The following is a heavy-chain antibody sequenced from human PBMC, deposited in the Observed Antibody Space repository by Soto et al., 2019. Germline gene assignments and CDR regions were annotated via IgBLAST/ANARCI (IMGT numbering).Heavy chain of an antibody. D-gene: IGHD2-2*01. CDR3: ARDVYCSSTSCLNWFDP. CDR2: ISSSSSYI. Sequence: GGSLRLSCAASGFTFSSYSMNWVRQAPGKGLEWVSSISSSSSYIYYADSVKGRFTISRDNAKNSLYLQMNSLRAEDTAVYYCARDVYCSSTSCLNWFDPWGQGTLVTVSS. V-gene: IGHV3-21*01. J-gene: IGHJ5*02. CDR1: GFTFSSYS.